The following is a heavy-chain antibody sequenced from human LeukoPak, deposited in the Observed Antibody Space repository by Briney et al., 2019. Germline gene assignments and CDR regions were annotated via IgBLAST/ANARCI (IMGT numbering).Heavy chain of an antibody. CDR3: ARGQEWYAYYFDY. J-gene: IGHJ4*02. CDR2: INHSGST. Sequence: PSETLSLTCAVYGGSFSGYYWSWIRQPPGKGLEWIGEINHSGSTNYNPSLKSRVTISVDTSKNQFSLKLSSVTAADTAVYYCARGQEWYAYYFDYWGQGTLVTVSS. D-gene: IGHD3-3*01. V-gene: IGHV4-34*01. CDR1: GGSFSGYY.